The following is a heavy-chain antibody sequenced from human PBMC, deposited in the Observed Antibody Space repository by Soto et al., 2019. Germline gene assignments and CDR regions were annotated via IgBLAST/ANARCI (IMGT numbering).Heavy chain of an antibody. J-gene: IGHJ4*02. V-gene: IGHV1-3*01. CDR1: GYTFTSYA. CDR3: ARGGGTYSHYYDSSGYPTDY. D-gene: IGHD3-22*01. CDR2: INAGNGNT. Sequence: ASVKVSCKASGYTFTSYAMHWVRQAPGQRLEWMGWINAGNGNTKYSQKFQGRVTITRDTSASTAYMELSSLRSEDTAVYYCARGGGTYSHYYDSSGYPTDYWGQGTLVTVSS.